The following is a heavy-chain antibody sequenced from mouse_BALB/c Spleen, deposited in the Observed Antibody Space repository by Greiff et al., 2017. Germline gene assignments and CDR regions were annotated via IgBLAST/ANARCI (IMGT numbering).Heavy chain of an antibody. D-gene: IGHD3-1*01. J-gene: IGHJ3*01. CDR1: GFTFSDYY. V-gene: IGHV5-4*02. Sequence: EVKLMESGGGLVKPGGSLKLSCAASGFTFSDYYMYWVRQTPEKRLEWVATISDGGSYTYYPDSVKGRFTISRDNAKNNLYLQMSSLKSEDTAMYYCARDRDFVWFAYWGQGTLVTVSA. CDR3: ARDRDFVWFAY. CDR2: ISDGGSYT.